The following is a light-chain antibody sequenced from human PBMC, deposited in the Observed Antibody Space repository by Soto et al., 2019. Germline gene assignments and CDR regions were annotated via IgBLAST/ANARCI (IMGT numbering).Light chain of an antibody. J-gene: IGLJ1*01. CDR3: SSYTSSSTYV. Sequence: QSVLTQPASVSGSPGQSITISCTETSSDVGDYNYVSWYQQHPGKAPKLMIYDVSIRPSGVSNRFSGSKSGNSASLTISGLQAEDEADYYCSSYTSSSTYVFGTGTKVTVL. V-gene: IGLV2-14*01. CDR1: SSDVGDYNY. CDR2: DVS.